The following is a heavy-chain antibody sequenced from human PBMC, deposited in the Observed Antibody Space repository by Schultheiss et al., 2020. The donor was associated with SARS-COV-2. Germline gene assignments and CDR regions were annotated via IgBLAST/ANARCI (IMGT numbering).Heavy chain of an antibody. CDR1: GGSFSGDS. Sequence: SETLSLTCAVYGGSFSGDSWSWLRQPPGTGLKWIGESHCTGSANCNPSLKSRVSISVDTSKNQFSLKLSSVTAADTAVYYCARVGRSYYGSGSPNWFDPWGQGTLVTVSS. J-gene: IGHJ5*02. D-gene: IGHD3-10*01. CDR3: ARVGRSYYGSGSPNWFDP. CDR2: SHCTGSA. V-gene: IGHV4-34*01.